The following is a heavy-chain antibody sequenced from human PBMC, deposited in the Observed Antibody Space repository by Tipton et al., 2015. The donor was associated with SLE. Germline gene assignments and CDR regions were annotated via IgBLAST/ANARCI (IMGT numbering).Heavy chain of an antibody. D-gene: IGHD6-13*01. CDR2: INSDGSST. V-gene: IGHV3-74*01. J-gene: IGHJ3*02. Sequence: SLRLSCEASGFTFRNYWMHWVRQAPGKGLVWVSRINSDGSSTNYADSVKGRVTISRDNAKNTLFLQMNSLRIEDTAVYYCVREMRAAAGRGAFDIWGQGTMVTVSS. CDR1: GFTFRNYW. CDR3: VREMRAAAGRGAFDI.